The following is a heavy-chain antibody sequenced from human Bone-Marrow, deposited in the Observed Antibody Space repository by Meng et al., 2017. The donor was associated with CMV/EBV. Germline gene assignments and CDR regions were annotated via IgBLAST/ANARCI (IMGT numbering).Heavy chain of an antibody. Sequence: ASVKVSCKASGYTFTSYGISWVRQAPGQGLEWMAWINPNSGGLYFAQKFQGRIHMARDTSTSTAYMELSRLTPDDTAVYYCARDGCTNGVCQGRYGMDVWGQGPTVTFCS. J-gene: IGHJ6*02. CDR2: INPNSGGL. D-gene: IGHD2-8*01. V-gene: IGHV1-2*02. CDR1: GYTFTSYG. CDR3: ARDGCTNGVCQGRYGMDV.